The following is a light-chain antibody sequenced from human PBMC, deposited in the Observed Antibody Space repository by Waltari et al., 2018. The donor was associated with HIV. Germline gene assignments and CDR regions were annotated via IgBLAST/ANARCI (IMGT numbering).Light chain of an antibody. Sequence: EIVLTQSPDFQSVTPKEQVTITCRASQSIGSSSHWFQQKPGQSPKSLIKYASQSLSGVPSRFSGSGSGTDFTLTINSLEVEDAATYYCHQSSRLPWTFGQGTKVEIK. J-gene: IGKJ1*01. CDR1: QSIGSS. CDR3: HQSSRLPWT. CDR2: YAS. V-gene: IGKV6-21*01.